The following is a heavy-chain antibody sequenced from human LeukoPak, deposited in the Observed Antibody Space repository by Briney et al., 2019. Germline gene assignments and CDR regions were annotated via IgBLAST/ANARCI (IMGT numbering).Heavy chain of an antibody. Sequence: ASVTVSCKASGYTFTDYYMHWVRQAPGQGLEWMGWINPNSGGTNYAQKFQGRVTMTRDTSISTAYMELSRLRSDDTAVYYCARAGDYYDSSGYPRGGWFDPWGQGTLVTVSS. V-gene: IGHV1-2*02. CDR1: GYTFTDYY. D-gene: IGHD3-22*01. J-gene: IGHJ5*02. CDR3: ARAGDYYDSSGYPRGGWFDP. CDR2: INPNSGGT.